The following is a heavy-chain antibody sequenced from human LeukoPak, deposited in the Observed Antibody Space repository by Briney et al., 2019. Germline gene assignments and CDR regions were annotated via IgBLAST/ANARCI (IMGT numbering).Heavy chain of an antibody. Sequence: GGSLRLSCAASGFTFSSYGMHWVRQAPGKGLEWVAFIRYGGSNKYYADSVKGRFTISRDNSKNTLYLQMNSLRAEDTAVYYCAKVEVSVVRGVIDFDYWGQGTLVTVSS. CDR3: AKVEVSVVRGVIDFDY. CDR1: GFTFSSYG. J-gene: IGHJ4*02. D-gene: IGHD3-10*01. V-gene: IGHV3-30*02. CDR2: IRYGGSNK.